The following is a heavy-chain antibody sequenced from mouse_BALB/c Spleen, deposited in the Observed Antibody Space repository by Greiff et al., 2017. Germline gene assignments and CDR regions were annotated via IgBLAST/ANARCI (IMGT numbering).Heavy chain of an antibody. V-gene: IGHV1-7*01. J-gene: IGHJ2*01. CDR1: GYTFTSYW. CDR2: INPSTGYT. D-gene: IGHD2-4*01. CDR3: AKMIRGY. Sequence: VQLQQSGAELAKPGASVKMSCKASGYTFTSYWMHWVKQRPGQGLEWIGYINPSTGYTEYNQKFKDKATLTADKSSSTAYMQLSSLTSEDSAVYYCAKMIRGYWGQGTTLTVSS.